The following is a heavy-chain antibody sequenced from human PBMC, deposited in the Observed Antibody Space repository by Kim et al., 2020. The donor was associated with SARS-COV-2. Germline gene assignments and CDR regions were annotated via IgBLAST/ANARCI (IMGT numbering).Heavy chain of an antibody. D-gene: IGHD2-15*01. V-gene: IGHV1-18*01. J-gene: IGHJ6*02. CDR2: ISAYNGNT. Sequence: ASVKVSCKASGYTFTSYGISWVRQAPGQGLEWMGWISAYNGNTNYAQKLQGRVTMTTDTSTSTAYMELRSLRSDDTAVYYCARDEYCSGGSCSWALYHYYYGMDVWGQGTTVTVSS. CDR3: ARDEYCSGGSCSWALYHYYYGMDV. CDR1: GYTFTSYG.